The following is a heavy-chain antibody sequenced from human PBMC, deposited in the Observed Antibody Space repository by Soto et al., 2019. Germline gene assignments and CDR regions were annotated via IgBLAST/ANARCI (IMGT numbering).Heavy chain of an antibody. CDR3: AKXVARYCSGGSCYGAFDI. D-gene: IGHD2-15*01. Sequence: PGGSLRLSCAASGFTFSSYGMHWVRQAPGKGLEWVAVISYDGSNKYYADSVKGRFTISRDNSKNTLYLQMNSLRAEDTAVYYCAKXVARYCSGGSCYGAFDIWGQGTMVTVSS. CDR2: ISYDGSNK. CDR1: GFTFSSYG. J-gene: IGHJ3*02. V-gene: IGHV3-30*18.